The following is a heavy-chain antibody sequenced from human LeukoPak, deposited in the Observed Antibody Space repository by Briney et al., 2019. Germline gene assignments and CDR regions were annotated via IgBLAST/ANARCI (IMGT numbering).Heavy chain of an antibody. D-gene: IGHD1-26*01. V-gene: IGHV1-69*05. CDR1: GGTFSSYA. CDR2: IIPIFGTA. Sequence: ASVKVSCKASGGTFSSYAISWVRQAPGQGLEWMGGIIPIFGTANYAQKFQGRVTITTDESTSTAYMELSSLRSEDTAVYYCATARYSGSYFAVDYWGQGTLVTVSS. J-gene: IGHJ4*02. CDR3: ATARYSGSYFAVDY.